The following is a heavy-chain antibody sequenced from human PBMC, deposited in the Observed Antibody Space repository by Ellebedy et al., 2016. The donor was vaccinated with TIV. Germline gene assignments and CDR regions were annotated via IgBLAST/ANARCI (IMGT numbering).Heavy chain of an antibody. Sequence: GESLKISCAASGFTFSNNAMGWVRPAPGKGLEWISANPNSGTSAYYADSVKGRFTISRDNSKDPLFLQMNSLRAEDTAIYFSARDPVGIGPAFDVWGQGKMVTVS. CDR3: ARDPVGIGPAFDV. V-gene: IGHV3-23*01. CDR2: NPNSGTSA. J-gene: IGHJ3*01. CDR1: GFTFSNNA. D-gene: IGHD4-23*01.